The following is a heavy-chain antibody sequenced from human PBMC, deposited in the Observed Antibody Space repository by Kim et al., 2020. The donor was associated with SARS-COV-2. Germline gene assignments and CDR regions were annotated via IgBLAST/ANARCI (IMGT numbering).Heavy chain of an antibody. CDR1: GGSISSSSYY. D-gene: IGHD1-1*01. Sequence: SETLSLTCTVSGGSISSSSYYWGWIRQPPGKGLEWIGSIYYSGSTYYNPSLKSRVTISVDTSKNQFSLKLSSVTAADTAVYYCARLWGDDGTLDYWGQGTLVTVSS. V-gene: IGHV4-39*01. CDR3: ARLWGDDGTLDY. J-gene: IGHJ4*02. CDR2: IYYSGST.